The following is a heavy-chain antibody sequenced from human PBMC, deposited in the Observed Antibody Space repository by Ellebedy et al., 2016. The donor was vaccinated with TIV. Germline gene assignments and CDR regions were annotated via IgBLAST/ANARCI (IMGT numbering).Heavy chain of an antibody. CDR2: INWDSSSI. D-gene: IGHD2-15*01. CDR1: GFNFDNYA. J-gene: IGHJ4*02. CDR3: ARDGSCGGGKCYSGLPDF. V-gene: IGHV3-9*01. Sequence: SLKISXAASGFNFDNYAMHWVRQAPGKGLEWVSSINWDSSSIGYADSVKGRFTISRDNAKNSLYLQMNSLSAEGTAVYYCARDGSCGGGKCYSGLPDFWGQGTLVTVSS.